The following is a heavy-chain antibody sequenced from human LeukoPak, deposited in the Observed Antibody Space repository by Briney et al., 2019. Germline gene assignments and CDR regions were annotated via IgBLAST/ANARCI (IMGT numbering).Heavy chain of an antibody. CDR2: ISGSGGST. CDR3: ARTPYYDYVWGSYRYTHYFDY. J-gene: IGHJ4*02. V-gene: IGHV3-23*01. Sequence: GGSLRLSCAASGFTFSSYWMSWVRQAPGKGLEWVSAISGSGGSTYYADSVKGRFTISRDNSKNTLYLQMNSLRAEDTAVHYCARTPYYDYVWGSYRYTHYFDYWGQGTLVTVSS. D-gene: IGHD3-16*02. CDR1: GFTFSSYW.